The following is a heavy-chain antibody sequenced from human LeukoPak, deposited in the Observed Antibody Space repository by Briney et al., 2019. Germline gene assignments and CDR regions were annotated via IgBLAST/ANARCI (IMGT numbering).Heavy chain of an antibody. V-gene: IGHV1-69*06. J-gene: IGHJ3*02. CDR2: IIPIFGTA. D-gene: IGHD3-16*01. CDR3: AREGITSSADAFDI. CDR1: GYTFTGYY. Sequence: ASVKVSCKASGYTFTGYYMHWVRQAPGQGLEWMGGIIPIFGTANYAQKFQGRVTITADKSTSTAYMELSSLRSEDTAVYYCAREGITSSADAFDIWGQGTMVTVSS.